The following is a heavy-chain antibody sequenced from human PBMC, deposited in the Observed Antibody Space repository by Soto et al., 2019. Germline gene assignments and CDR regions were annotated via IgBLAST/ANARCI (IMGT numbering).Heavy chain of an antibody. CDR3: VKVHHTSAYSPSDC. J-gene: IGHJ4*02. Sequence: GGSLRLSCAASGFTFSNYAMTWFRQAPGRGLEWVSVVSGSGDGTYYADSVKGRFTISRDNSENTLYLQMSSLRAEDTAVYYCVKVHHTSAYSPSDCRCKGTLVTVSS. CDR2: VSGSGDGT. D-gene: IGHD3-22*01. CDR1: GFTFSNYA. V-gene: IGHV3-23*01.